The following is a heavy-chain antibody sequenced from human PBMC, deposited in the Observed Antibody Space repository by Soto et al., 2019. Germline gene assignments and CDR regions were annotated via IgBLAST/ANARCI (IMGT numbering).Heavy chain of an antibody. V-gene: IGHV3-53*01. CDR1: GFTVSNNH. CDR2: VHGGGST. D-gene: IGHD3-16*01. Sequence: VQLVESGGGLIQPGGSLRLSCAASGFTVSNNHMTWVRQAAGKGLELVSFVHGGGSTSYADSVKGRFTISRDNSKNTLYRQRDSLRAEDTAIYYCAGRLTTAASLDYWGRGTLVTVSS. J-gene: IGHJ4*02. CDR3: AGRLTTAASLDY.